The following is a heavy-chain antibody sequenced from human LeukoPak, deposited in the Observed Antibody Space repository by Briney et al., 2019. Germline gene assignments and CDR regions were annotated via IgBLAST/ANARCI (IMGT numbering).Heavy chain of an antibody. J-gene: IGHJ4*02. CDR2: INPNSGGT. Sequence: ASVKVSCKASGYTFTGYYTHWVRQAPGQGLEWMGRINPNSGGTNYAQKFQGRVTMTRDTSISTAYMELSRLRSDDTAVYYCARNDGVVTQLDYWGQGTLVTVSS. CDR1: GYTFTGYY. V-gene: IGHV1-2*06. CDR3: ARNDGVVTQLDY. D-gene: IGHD4-23*01.